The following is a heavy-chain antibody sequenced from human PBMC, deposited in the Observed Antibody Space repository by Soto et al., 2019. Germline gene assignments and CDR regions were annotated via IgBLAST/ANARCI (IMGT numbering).Heavy chain of an antibody. CDR2: INIDGSHR. CDR1: GFTFSNYW. D-gene: IGHD6-13*01. V-gene: IGHV3-74*01. J-gene: IGHJ4*02. CDR3: TSGGSSWKGIDF. Sequence: EVPLVESGGGLVQPGGSLRLSCAASGFTFSNYWMHWVRQAPGKGLEWVSRINIDGSHRDYADSVKGRFTISRDDAQNTLYVQTHGLRVEDTAVYYCTSGGSSWKGIDFWGQGTLVTVAS.